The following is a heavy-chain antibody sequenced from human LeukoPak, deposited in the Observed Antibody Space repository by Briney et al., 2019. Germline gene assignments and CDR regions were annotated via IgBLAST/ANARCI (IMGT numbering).Heavy chain of an antibody. CDR2: LNPTTGGT. CDR3: ARDYRPTDCSGGDCPYYYFDY. V-gene: IGHV1-2*02. CDR1: GYTFTYYY. Sequence: ASVKVSCKASGYTFTYYYVHWMRQAPGQGLEWIGWLNPTTGGTYYAQKFQGRVTKTRDTSISTIYVDLSSLTSDDTAVYYCARDYRPTDCSGGDCPYYYFDYWGQGTLVTVSS. D-gene: IGHD2-21*02. J-gene: IGHJ4*02.